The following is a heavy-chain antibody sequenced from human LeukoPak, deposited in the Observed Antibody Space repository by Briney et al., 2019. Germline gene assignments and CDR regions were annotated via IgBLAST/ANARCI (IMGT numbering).Heavy chain of an antibody. V-gene: IGHV3-66*01. Sequence: GGSLRLSCAASGFTVSSNYMSWVRQAPGKGLEWASVIYSGGSTYYADSVKGRFTISRDNSKNTLYLQMNSLRAEDTAVYYCARVSTGKYYFDSWGQGTLVTVSS. CDR2: IYSGGST. D-gene: IGHD2-8*02. CDR3: ARVSTGKYYFDS. CDR1: GFTVSSNY. J-gene: IGHJ4*02.